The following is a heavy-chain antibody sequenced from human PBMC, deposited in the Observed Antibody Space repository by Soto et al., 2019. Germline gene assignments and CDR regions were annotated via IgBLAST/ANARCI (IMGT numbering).Heavy chain of an antibody. D-gene: IGHD3-3*01. J-gene: IGHJ4*02. CDR3: AKRHSFDFWSGYGPFFEY. CDR1: GVNFSSHG. Sequence: GGSLRLSCTAPGVNFSSHGMSWVRQGPGKGLEWVSPMNGSGSDTYDADPVKGRFTNSRNESKNTLYLNMSSLRVEDTAIYVSAKRHSFDFWSGYGPFFEYWGQ. CDR2: MNGSGSDT. V-gene: IGHV3-23*01.